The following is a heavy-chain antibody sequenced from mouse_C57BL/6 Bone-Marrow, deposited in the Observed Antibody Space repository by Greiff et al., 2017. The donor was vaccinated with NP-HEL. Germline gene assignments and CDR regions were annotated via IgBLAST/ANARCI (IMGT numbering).Heavy chain of an antibody. D-gene: IGHD1-2*01. CDR1: GFSLSTSGMG. J-gene: IGHJ2*01. Sequence: QVTLKECGPGILQSSQTLSLTCSFSGFSLSTSGMGVSWIRQPSGKGLEWLAHIYWDDDKRYNPSLKSRLTISKDTSRNQVFLKITSVDTADTATYYCARRKVYGPFDYWGQGTTLTVSS. CDR2: IYWDDDK. CDR3: ARRKVYGPFDY. V-gene: IGHV8-12*01.